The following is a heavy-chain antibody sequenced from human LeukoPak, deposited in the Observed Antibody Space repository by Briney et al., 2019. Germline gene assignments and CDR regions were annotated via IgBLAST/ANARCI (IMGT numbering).Heavy chain of an antibody. CDR3: AREYSNSQFDY. Sequence: ASVRVSCEASGYTFTNYYIHWVRQAPGQGLEWMAIINPSSGSTNYAQKFQGRVTITRDTSKRTVYMEMSSLRSEDTAMYYCAREYSNSQFDYWGQGTLLTVSS. CDR1: GYTFTNYY. CDR2: INPSSGST. J-gene: IGHJ4*02. V-gene: IGHV1-46*01. D-gene: IGHD6-13*01.